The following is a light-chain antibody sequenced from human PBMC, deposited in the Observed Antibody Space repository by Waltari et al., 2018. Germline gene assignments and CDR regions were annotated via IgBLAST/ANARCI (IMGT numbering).Light chain of an antibody. CDR2: GAS. J-gene: IGKJ1*01. CDR3: QKYEALPAT. Sequence: EIVLTQSPGTLSLSPGERATLSCRASQSVGRYLAWYQQKPGQAPRLLIYGASTRATGIPDRFGGSGSGTDFSLIISRLEPEDFAVYFCQKYEALPATFGQGTKVEIK. V-gene: IGKV3-20*01. CDR1: QSVGRY.